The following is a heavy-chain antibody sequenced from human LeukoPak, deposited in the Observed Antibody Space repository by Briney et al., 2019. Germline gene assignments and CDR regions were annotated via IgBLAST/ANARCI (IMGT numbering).Heavy chain of an antibody. V-gene: IGHV1-18*01. CDR3: ASVSGYSYGYDGGNNWFDP. CDR1: GYTFTSYG. Sequence: ASVKVSCKASGYTFTSYGISWVRQAPGQGLEWMGWISAYNGNTNYAQKLQGRVTMTTDTSTSTAYMELRSLRSDDTAVYYCASVSGYSYGYDGGNNWFDPWGQGTLVTVSS. CDR2: ISAYNGNT. D-gene: IGHD5-18*01. J-gene: IGHJ5*02.